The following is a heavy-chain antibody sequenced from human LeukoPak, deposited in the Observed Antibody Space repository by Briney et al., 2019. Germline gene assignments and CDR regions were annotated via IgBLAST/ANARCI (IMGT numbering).Heavy chain of an antibody. D-gene: IGHD3-22*01. CDR3: ARNSGYSDLNY. Sequence: SETLSLTCAVSGDSFSGNNYWTWVRQPPGKGLEWIGEIYRSGATNYNPSLKSRVTVSQDKSKNQFSLKLNSVTAADTAIYYCARNSGYSDLNYWGQGVLVTVPS. V-gene: IGHV4-4*02. CDR2: IYRSGAT. J-gene: IGHJ4*02. CDR1: GDSFSGNNY.